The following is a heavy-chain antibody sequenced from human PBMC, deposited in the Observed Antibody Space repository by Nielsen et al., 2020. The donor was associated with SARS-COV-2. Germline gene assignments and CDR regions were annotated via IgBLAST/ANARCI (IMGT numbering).Heavy chain of an antibody. CDR1: GFTFNIYA. Sequence: GGSLRLSCAASGFTFNIYAMAWVRRAPGRGLQWVTGVSASGGSTYYTDSVKGRFSISRDNSKNTLYLQMNSLRAEDTAVYYCAKASTRWLVQANYYYYYGMDVWGQGTTVTVSS. D-gene: IGHD6-19*01. CDR2: VSASGGST. CDR3: AKASTRWLVQANYYYYYGMDV. V-gene: IGHV3-23*01. J-gene: IGHJ6*02.